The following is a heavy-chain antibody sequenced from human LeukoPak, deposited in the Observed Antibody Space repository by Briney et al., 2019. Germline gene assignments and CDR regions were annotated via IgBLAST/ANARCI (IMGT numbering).Heavy chain of an antibody. CDR1: GGSISSSTYY. D-gene: IGHD3-3*01. J-gene: IGHJ5*02. CDR3: ARLGRTYYDFWSGP. Sequence: SETLSLTCTVSGGSISSSTYYWGWIRQPPGKGLEWIGTIYYRGSTYYNPYLTSRVTISVDTSKNQFSLKLTSVTVADTVVYYCARLGRTYYDFWSGPWGQGTLVTVSS. V-gene: IGHV4-39*01. CDR2: IYYRGST.